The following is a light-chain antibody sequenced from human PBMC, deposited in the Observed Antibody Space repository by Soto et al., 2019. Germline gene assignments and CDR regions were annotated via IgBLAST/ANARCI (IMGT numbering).Light chain of an antibody. Sequence: DIVLTQSPGTLSLSPGETATLSCRASQSLAGNYLAWYQQKPGQAPRLLIYGASNRATGIPDRFSGSGSGTDFTLTISRLEPEDFAVYYCQQYGSSGTFGQGTKVEIK. J-gene: IGKJ1*01. CDR3: QQYGSSGT. V-gene: IGKV3-20*01. CDR2: GAS. CDR1: QSLAGNY.